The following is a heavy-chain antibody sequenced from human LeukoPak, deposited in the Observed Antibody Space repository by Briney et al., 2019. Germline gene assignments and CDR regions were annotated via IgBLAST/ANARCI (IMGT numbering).Heavy chain of an antibody. Sequence: GGPLRLFCGASGLILSGYRVHWRPRARRKGVEWGASISRDGRKKHYGHPVKGLFPISRDHSRDPLSLEMTSMRSQDTAIYYCARPGTRDGINYGIASWGQRTLVTVYS. CDR1: GLILSGYR. CDR3: ARPGTRDGINYGIAS. CDR2: ISRDGRKK. V-gene: IGHV3-30*03. D-gene: IGHD5-24*01. J-gene: IGHJ4*02.